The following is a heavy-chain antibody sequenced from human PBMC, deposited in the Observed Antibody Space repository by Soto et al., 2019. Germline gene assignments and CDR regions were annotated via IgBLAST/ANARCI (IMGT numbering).Heavy chain of an antibody. CDR1: GFTFSGSA. Sequence: GGSLRLSCAASGFTFSGSAMHWVRQASGKGLEWVGRIRSKANSYATAYAASVKGRFTISRDDSKNTAYLQMNSLKTVDTAVYYCTSLSGDDAFDIWGQGTMVTVSS. V-gene: IGHV3-73*01. CDR2: IRSKANSYAT. J-gene: IGHJ3*02. CDR3: TSLSGDDAFDI. D-gene: IGHD1-26*01.